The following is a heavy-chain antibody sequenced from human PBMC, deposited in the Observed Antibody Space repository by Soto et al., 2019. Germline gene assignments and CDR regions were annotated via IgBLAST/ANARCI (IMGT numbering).Heavy chain of an antibody. J-gene: IGHJ6*02. CDR2: IDPSDSYT. Sequence: PGESLKISCKGSGYSFTSYWISWVRQMPGKGLEWMGRIDPSDSYTNYSPSFQGHVTISADKSISTAYLQWSSLKASDTAMYYCARLPLQTLRFLEYYYGMDVWGQGTTVTVSS. CDR1: GYSFTSYW. V-gene: IGHV5-10-1*01. CDR3: ARLPLQTLRFLEYYYGMDV. D-gene: IGHD3-3*01.